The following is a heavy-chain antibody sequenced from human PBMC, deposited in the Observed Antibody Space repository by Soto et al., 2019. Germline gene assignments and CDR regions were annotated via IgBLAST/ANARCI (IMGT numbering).Heavy chain of an antibody. J-gene: IGHJ3*02. CDR2: IYYSGST. D-gene: IGHD3-10*01. Sequence: QLQLQESGPGLVKPSETLSLTCTVSGGSISSSSYYWGWIRQPPGKGLEWIGSIYYSGSTYYNPSLKSRVTISVDTSKNQFSLKLSFVTAADTAVYYCARQGGVRQPDAFDIWGQGTMVTVSS. CDR1: GGSISSSSYY. CDR3: ARQGGVRQPDAFDI. V-gene: IGHV4-39*01.